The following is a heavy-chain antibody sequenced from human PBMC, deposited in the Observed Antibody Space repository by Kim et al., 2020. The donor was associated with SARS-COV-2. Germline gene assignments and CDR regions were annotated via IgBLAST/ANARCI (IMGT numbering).Heavy chain of an antibody. V-gene: IGHV1-69*13. J-gene: IGHJ3*02. D-gene: IGHD6-13*01. CDR2: IIPIFGTA. Sequence: SVKVSCKASGGTFSSYDISWVRQAPGQGLEWMGGIIPIFGTANYAQKFQGRVTISADESTSTAYMELSSLRSEDTAGYYCARENSSSWSGDAFDIWGQGTMVTVSS. CDR1: GGTFSSYD. CDR3: ARENSSSWSGDAFDI.